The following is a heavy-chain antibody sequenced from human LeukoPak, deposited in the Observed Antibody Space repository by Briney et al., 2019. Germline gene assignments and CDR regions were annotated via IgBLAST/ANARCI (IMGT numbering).Heavy chain of an antibody. D-gene: IGHD1-26*01. Sequence: GGSLRLSCAASGFTFSSYWMGWVRQAPGKGLEWVANIKQDGSEKYYVDSVKGRFTISRDNAKNSLYLQMNSLRAEDTAVYYCARDKVVGTTYFDYWGQGTLVTVSS. V-gene: IGHV3-7*01. CDR1: GFTFSSYW. CDR2: IKQDGSEK. CDR3: ARDKVVGTTYFDY. J-gene: IGHJ4*02.